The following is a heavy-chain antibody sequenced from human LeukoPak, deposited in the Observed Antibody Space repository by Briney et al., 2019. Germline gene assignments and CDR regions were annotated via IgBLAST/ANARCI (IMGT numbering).Heavy chain of an antibody. Sequence: SETLSLTCTISNGSISDDYWSWIRQPPGKGLEWIGYIYYSGSTNYSPSLRSRVTISVDRSKNQVSLILSSLTAADTAIYYCARSAAGHQYYFDYWGRGTLVTVSS. D-gene: IGHD2-2*01. CDR3: ARSAAGHQYYFDY. CDR1: NGSISDDY. J-gene: IGHJ4*02. V-gene: IGHV4-59*01. CDR2: IYYSGST.